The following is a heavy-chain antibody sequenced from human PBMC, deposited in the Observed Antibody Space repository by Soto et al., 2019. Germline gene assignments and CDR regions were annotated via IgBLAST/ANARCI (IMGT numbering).Heavy chain of an antibody. D-gene: IGHD2-21*01. J-gene: IGHJ3*02. CDR3: TRHGLKGFETTIFCAFDI. CDR2: IYHSGST. CDR1: GGSISSTNYY. Sequence: QLQLQESGPGLVKPSETLSITCTVSGGSISSTNYYWGCLRQPPGKGLEWIGSIYHSGSTYHNPSLKSRAILSLDTSTNQFSLRLISETAADAAVYFCTRHGLKGFETTIFCAFDIGGQGTMVAVSS. V-gene: IGHV4-39*01.